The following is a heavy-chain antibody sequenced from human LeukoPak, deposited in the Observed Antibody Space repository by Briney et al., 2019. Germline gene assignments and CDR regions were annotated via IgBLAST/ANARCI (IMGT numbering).Heavy chain of an antibody. J-gene: IGHJ6*03. Sequence: SETLSLTCAVYGGSFNGYYWSWIRQPPGKGLEWIGYIYYSGSTNYNPSLKSRVTISVDTSKNQFSLKLSSVTAADTAVYYCAREAAAVLGYYYYMDVWGKGTTVTISS. CDR2: IYYSGST. CDR3: AREAAAVLGYYYYMDV. D-gene: IGHD6-13*01. V-gene: IGHV4-34*11. CDR1: GGSFNGYY.